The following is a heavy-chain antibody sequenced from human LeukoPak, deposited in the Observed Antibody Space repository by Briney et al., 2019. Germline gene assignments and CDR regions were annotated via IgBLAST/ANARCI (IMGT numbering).Heavy chain of an antibody. CDR2: INHSGST. D-gene: IGHD3-22*01. Sequence: SETLSLTCAVYGGSFSGYYWSWIRQPPGKGLEWIWEINHSGSTNYNPSLKSRVTISVDTSKNQFSLKLSSVTAADTAVYYCAREGRPTYYYDSSGPRRKYYFDYWGQGTLVTVSS. CDR1: GGSFSGYY. V-gene: IGHV4-34*01. CDR3: AREGRPTYYYDSSGPRRKYYFDY. J-gene: IGHJ4*02.